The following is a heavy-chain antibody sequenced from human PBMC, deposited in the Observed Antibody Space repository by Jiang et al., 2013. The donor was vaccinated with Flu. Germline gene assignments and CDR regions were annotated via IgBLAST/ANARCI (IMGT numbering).Heavy chain of an antibody. V-gene: IGHV4-61*02. CDR2: IYTSGST. CDR3: ARDVGRGWLQP. J-gene: IGHJ5*02. D-gene: IGHD5-24*01. Sequence: GSGLVKPSQTLSLTCTVSGGSISSGSYYWSWIRQPAGKGLEWIGRIYTSGSTNYNPSLKSRVTISVDTSKNQFSLKLSSVTAADTAVYYCARDVGRGWLQPWGQGTLVTVSS. CDR1: GGSISSGSYY.